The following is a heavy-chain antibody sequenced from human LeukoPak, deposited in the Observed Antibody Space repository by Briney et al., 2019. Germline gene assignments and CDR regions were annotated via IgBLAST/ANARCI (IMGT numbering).Heavy chain of an antibody. CDR1: RGSVSSYY. Sequence: SVTLSLTCTVSRGSVSSYYWSWIRQAPGKGLEWIGYIFHGGTTNYSPSRKSRVTISVDTSQNQFSLRLSSVTAADTAVYYCARAGGSGSPGCFDYWGQGTLVTVSS. D-gene: IGHD3-10*01. CDR3: ARAGGSGSPGCFDY. CDR2: IFHGGTT. V-gene: IGHV4-59*02. J-gene: IGHJ4*02.